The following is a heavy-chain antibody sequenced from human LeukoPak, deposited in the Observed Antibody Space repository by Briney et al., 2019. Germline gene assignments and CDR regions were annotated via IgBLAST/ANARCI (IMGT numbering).Heavy chain of an antibody. CDR1: GFTFSSAW. D-gene: IGHD3-10*01. J-gene: IGHJ4*02. V-gene: IGHV3-15*01. CDR2: IKSKTDGGTT. CDR3: TTDQGTMVRGVIMVSDY. Sequence: PGGSLRLSCAASGFTFSSAWMSWVRQAPGKGLEWVGRIKSKTDGGTTDYAAPVKGRFTISRDDSKNTLYLQMNSLKTEDTAVYYCTTDQGTMVRGVIMVSDYWGQGTLVTVSS.